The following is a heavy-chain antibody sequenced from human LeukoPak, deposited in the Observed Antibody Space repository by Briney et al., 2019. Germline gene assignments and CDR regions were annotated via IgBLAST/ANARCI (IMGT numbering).Heavy chain of an antibody. Sequence: GGSLRLSCAASGFTFSNYGMSWVRQAPGRGLEWVSAISGSGGSTNYADSVKGRFTISRDNSKNTLYLQMNSLRAEDTAVYYCAKDPFIAAAGTGYYYMDVWGKGTTVTISS. J-gene: IGHJ6*03. CDR1: GFTFSNYG. CDR2: ISGSGGST. V-gene: IGHV3-23*01. CDR3: AKDPFIAAAGTGYYYMDV. D-gene: IGHD6-13*01.